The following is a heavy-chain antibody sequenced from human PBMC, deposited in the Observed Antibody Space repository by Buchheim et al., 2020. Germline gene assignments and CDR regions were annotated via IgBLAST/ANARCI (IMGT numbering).Heavy chain of an antibody. CDR1: GASMNDYY. Sequence: QVLLQESGPGMVKPSETLSLTCNVSGASMNDYYWSWIRQPPGKGLEWLGYIYYSGSTNYNPSLKSRVTLSINTSKNQFSLWLTSVTAADTAVYYCARFPVQRKPYWGQGIL. CDR2: IYYSGST. V-gene: IGHV4-59*01. D-gene: IGHD5-24*01. CDR3: ARFPVQRKPY. J-gene: IGHJ4*02.